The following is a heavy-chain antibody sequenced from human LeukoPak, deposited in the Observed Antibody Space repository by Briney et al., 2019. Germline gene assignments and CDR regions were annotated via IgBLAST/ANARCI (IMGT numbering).Heavy chain of an antibody. Sequence: PGGSLRLSCAASEFTFSSYWMLWVRQPPGKGLMWVSLINSDGSSTRYADSVKGRFTISRDNSKNTLYLQMNSLRAEDTAVYYCASMVRGVIKWGQGTLVTVSS. D-gene: IGHD3-10*01. CDR2: INSDGSST. CDR1: EFTFSSYW. V-gene: IGHV3-74*01. J-gene: IGHJ1*01. CDR3: ASMVRGVIK.